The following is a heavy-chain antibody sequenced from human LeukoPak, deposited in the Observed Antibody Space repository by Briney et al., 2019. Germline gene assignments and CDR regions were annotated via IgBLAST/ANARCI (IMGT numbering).Heavy chain of an antibody. V-gene: IGHV3-21*01. CDR1: GFIYRPYN. J-gene: IGHJ4*02. CDR2: ISSSSSYI. CDR3: ARVVGVTPSVDY. D-gene: IGHD1-26*01. Sequence: GGSLRLLCAASGFIYRPYNMSRLRQAQGTALQFISSISSSSSYIYYAESVKGRFAISRDNAKSSLYLQMNSLRAEDTAVYYCARVVGVTPSVDYWGQGTLVTVSS.